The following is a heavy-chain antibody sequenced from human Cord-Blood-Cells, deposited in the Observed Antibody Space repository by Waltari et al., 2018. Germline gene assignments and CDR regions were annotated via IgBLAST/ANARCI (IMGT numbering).Heavy chain of an antibody. CDR3: ARPRGMVRGVITDAFDI. D-gene: IGHD3-10*01. CDR1: GGSFSGSY. Sequence: QVQLQQWGAGLLKPSETLSLTCAVYGGSFSGSYWSWIRQPPGKGLEWIGEINHSGSTNYNPSLKSRVTISVDTSKNQFSLKLSSVTAADTAVYYCARPRGMVRGVITDAFDIWGQGTMVTVSS. J-gene: IGHJ3*02. V-gene: IGHV4-34*01. CDR2: INHSGST.